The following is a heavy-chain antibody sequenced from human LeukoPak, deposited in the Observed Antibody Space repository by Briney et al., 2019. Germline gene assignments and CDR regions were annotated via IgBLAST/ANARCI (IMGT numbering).Heavy chain of an antibody. CDR2: IYYSGST. Sequence: SETLSLTCTVSGGSISVGDYYWSWIHQPPGKGLEWMGYIYYSGSTSYNPSLKSRVTISVDTSNNQFSVKLNSVTAADTAVYYCARGPNYVWGSYRYFDYWGQGTLVTVSS. CDR1: GGSISVGDYY. J-gene: IGHJ4*02. V-gene: IGHV4-30-4*01. CDR3: ARGPNYVWGSYRYFDY. D-gene: IGHD3-16*02.